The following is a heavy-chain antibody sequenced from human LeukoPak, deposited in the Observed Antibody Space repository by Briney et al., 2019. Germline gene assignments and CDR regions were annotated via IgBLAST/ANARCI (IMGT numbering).Heavy chain of an antibody. J-gene: IGHJ4*02. CDR2: VSASGANT. V-gene: IGHV1-46*03. Sequence: ASVKGSCKASGYMFTNYNMQWVRQAPGQGLEWMGMVSASGANTKYAQKFRGRVTMTSDTSTSTVYMELSSLISDDTAVYYCARDQHYATDYWGQGTLVTVYS. CDR3: ARDQHYATDY. D-gene: IGHD2-2*01. CDR1: GYMFTNYN.